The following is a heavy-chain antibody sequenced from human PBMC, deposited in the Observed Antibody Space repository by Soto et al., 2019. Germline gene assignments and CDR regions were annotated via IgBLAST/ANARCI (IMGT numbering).Heavy chain of an antibody. Sequence: PGGSLRLSCAASGFTFSSYAMHWVRRAPGKGLEWVAVISYDGSNKYYADSVKGRFTISRDNSKNTLYLQMNSLRAEDTAVYYCARDRGFIAAALDYWGQGTLVTVSS. CDR1: GFTFSSYA. CDR3: ARDRGFIAAALDY. J-gene: IGHJ4*02. D-gene: IGHD6-13*01. CDR2: ISYDGSNK. V-gene: IGHV3-30-3*01.